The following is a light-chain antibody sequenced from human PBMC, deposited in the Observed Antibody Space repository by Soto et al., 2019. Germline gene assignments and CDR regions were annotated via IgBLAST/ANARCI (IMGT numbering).Light chain of an antibody. CDR3: QVWHIGSYRV. CDR1: NVGSKV. CDR2: DDT. V-gene: IGLV3-21*02. Sequence: SYELTPPPSVSVAPGQTATISCGGNNVGSKVVHWYQQKPGQAPVLVVYDDTYRPSGIPERFSGSNSGNTATLTISRVEAGDEADYYCQVWHIGSYRVFGGGTKLTVL. J-gene: IGLJ3*02.